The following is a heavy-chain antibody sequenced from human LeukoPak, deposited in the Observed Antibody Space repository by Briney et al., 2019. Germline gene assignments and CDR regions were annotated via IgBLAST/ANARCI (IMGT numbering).Heavy chain of an antibody. CDR3: ARDDGGRHTSSLDY. Sequence: PGGSLRLSCAASGFTFSTYEMHWVRQAPGKGLEWVSYMSSTGDIIYYADSVKGRFTISRDNAKNSLYLQMDSLRAEDTAVYHCARDDGGRHTSSLDYWGQGTLVAVSS. J-gene: IGHJ4*02. V-gene: IGHV3-48*03. CDR1: GFTFSTYE. CDR2: MSSTGDII. D-gene: IGHD6-6*01.